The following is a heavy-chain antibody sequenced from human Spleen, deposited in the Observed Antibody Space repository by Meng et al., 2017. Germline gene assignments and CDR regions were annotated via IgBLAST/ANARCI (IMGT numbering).Heavy chain of an antibody. CDR1: GFTFSSYE. D-gene: IGHD2-21*02. V-gene: IGHV3-48*03. CDR3: AGGAVVTLICYHAMDV. CDR2: ISTSGNTI. Sequence: GESLKISCAASGFTFSSYEMNWVLQAPGKGLEWVSHISTSGNTIYYADAVKGRFTISRDNSKNTLYLQMNSLRAEDTAVYYCAGGAVVTLICYHAMDVWGQGNKVNGAS. J-gene: IGHJ6*02.